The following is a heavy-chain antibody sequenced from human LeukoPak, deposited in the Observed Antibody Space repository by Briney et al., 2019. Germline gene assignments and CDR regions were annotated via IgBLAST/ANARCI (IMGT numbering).Heavy chain of an antibody. J-gene: IGHJ3*02. D-gene: IGHD2-2*01. CDR2: IYYSGST. Sequence: SETLSLTCTVSGGSISSSSYYWGWIRQPPGRGLEWIGSIYYSGSTYYNPSLKSRVTISVDTSKNQFSLKLSSVTAADTAVYYCARDNPPTDIVVVPAARNHNNDAFDIWGQGTMVTVSS. V-gene: IGHV4-39*07. CDR1: GGSISSSSYY. CDR3: ARDNPPTDIVVVPAARNHNNDAFDI.